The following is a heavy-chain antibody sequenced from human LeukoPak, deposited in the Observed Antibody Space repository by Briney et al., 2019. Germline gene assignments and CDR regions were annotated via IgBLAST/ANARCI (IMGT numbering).Heavy chain of an antibody. J-gene: IGHJ4*02. Sequence: GGSLRLSCAASGFTFSGFNMNWVRQAPGKGLEWVSYISSTSSAKYYADSVKGRFTISRDNAKNSLYLQMNSLRAEDAAMYYCATTNYGGPANWGQGTLVTVSS. CDR2: ISSTSSAK. V-gene: IGHV3-48*01. CDR3: ATTNYGGPAN. CDR1: GFTFSGFN. D-gene: IGHD4-23*01.